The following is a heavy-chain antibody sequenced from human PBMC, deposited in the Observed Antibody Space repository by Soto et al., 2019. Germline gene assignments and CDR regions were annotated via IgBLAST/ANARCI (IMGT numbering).Heavy chain of an antibody. CDR2: INPSGGST. CDR1: GYTFTSYY. CDR3: AIHRSLSTYYYYMDV. D-gene: IGHD3-16*01. V-gene: IGHV1-46*03. J-gene: IGHJ6*03. Sequence: ASVKVSCKASGYTFTSYYMHWVRQAPGQRLEWMGIINPSGGSTSYAQKFQGRVTMTRDTSTSTVYMELSSLRSEDTAVYYCAIHRSLSTYYYYMDVWGKGTTVTVSS.